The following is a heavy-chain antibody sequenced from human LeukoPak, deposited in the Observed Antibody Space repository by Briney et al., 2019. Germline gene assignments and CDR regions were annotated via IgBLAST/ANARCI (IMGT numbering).Heavy chain of an antibody. CDR1: GGSISSYY. CDR3: ARDRPGIAVAGDAFDI. D-gene: IGHD6-19*01. CDR2: IYNRGSNT. Sequence: PSETLSLTCTVSGGSISSYYWSWIRQPPGKGLEWIGYIYNRGSNTNYNPSLKSRVTISVGMSKNQFSLKLRSVTAADTAVYFCARDRPGIAVAGDAFDIWGRGTMVTVSS. V-gene: IGHV4-59*01. J-gene: IGHJ3*02.